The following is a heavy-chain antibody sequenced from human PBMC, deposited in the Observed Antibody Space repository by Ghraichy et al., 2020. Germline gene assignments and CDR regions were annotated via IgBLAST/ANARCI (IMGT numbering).Heavy chain of an antibody. CDR1: GYTFSNYA. J-gene: IGHJ4*02. Sequence: ASVKVSCKASGYTFSNYAINWVRQAPGQGLEWMGWNSAYTGNTNYAQKFHDRVTMTTDTSTDTAYMELRGREAADTAVYYCARVGDGILDYWGQGTLVTVSS. V-gene: IGHV1-18*01. D-gene: IGHD3-16*01. CDR3: ARVGDGILDY. CDR2: NSAYTGNT.